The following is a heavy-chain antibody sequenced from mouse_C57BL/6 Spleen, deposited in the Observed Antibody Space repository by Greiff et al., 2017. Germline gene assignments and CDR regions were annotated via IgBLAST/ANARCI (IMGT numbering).Heavy chain of an antibody. V-gene: IGHV10-1*01. CDR2: IRSKSNNYAT. Sequence: GGGLVQPKGSLKLSCAASGFSFNTYAMNWVRQAPGKGLEWVARIRSKSNNYATYYADSVKDRFTISRDDSESMLYLQMNNLKTEDTAMYYCVRGAYYYGQGYFDVWGTGTTVTVSS. CDR1: GFSFNTYA. CDR3: VRGAYYYGQGYFDV. D-gene: IGHD1-1*01. J-gene: IGHJ1*03.